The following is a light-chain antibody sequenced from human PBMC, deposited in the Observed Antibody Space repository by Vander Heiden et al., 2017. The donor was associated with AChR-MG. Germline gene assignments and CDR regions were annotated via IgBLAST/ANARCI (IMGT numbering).Light chain of an antibody. V-gene: IGLV1-47*01. CDR3: AVWDDSLNGVV. CDR1: SSNIGLTS. CDR2: RNS. Sequence: QSVLTQTPSASGTPGQRVTISCSGISSNIGLTSLSWSPTLPGTAPKRVIDRNSERPSGVPDRCSGCKSGTSAALAISGLRSEDETDDYCAVWDDSLNGVVFGGGTRLSVL. J-gene: IGLJ2*01.